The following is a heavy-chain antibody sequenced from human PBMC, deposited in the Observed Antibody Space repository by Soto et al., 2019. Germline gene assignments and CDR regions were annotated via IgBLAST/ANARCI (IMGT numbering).Heavy chain of an antibody. CDR2: IYYSGNT. CDR1: GASTSSDNY. D-gene: IGHD6-6*01. Sequence: SETLSLTCTVSGASTSSDNYWSWIRQPPGKGLEWIVHIYYSGNTDYNPPPKSRLAIYIETSKNQFSLKLRSVTAADTGVYFCAREGGESSVGLYCFDSWGQGSLVTVSS. V-gene: IGHV4-30-4*01. CDR3: AREGGESSVGLYCFDS. J-gene: IGHJ4*02.